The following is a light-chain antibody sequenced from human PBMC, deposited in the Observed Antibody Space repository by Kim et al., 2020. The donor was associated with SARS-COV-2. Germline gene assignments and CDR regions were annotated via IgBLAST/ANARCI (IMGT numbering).Light chain of an antibody. J-gene: IGKJ1*01. CDR3: QQYHSYPRT. V-gene: IGKV1-16*01. CDR1: QDISSS. Sequence: ASVGDRLTITCRASQDISSSLAWFQQNPGKAPKSLIYAASNLQRGVPSRFSGSGSGTDFTLTINSLQPEDFATFYCQQYHSYPRTFGQGTKVDIK. CDR2: AAS.